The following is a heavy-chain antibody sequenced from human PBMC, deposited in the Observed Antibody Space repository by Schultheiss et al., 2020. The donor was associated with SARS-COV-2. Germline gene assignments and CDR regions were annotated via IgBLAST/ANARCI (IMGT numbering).Heavy chain of an antibody. CDR2: IYYSGST. D-gene: IGHD3-22*01. CDR3: ARVQYDSNFYGAFDI. CDR1: GGSISSGDYY. V-gene: IGHV4-61*08. J-gene: IGHJ3*02. Sequence: SETLSLTCTVSGGSISSGDYYWNWIRQSPGKGLEWIGYIYYSGSTNYNPSLKSRVTISVDTSKNQFSLKLSSVTAADTAVYYCARVQYDSNFYGAFDIWGQGTMVTVSS.